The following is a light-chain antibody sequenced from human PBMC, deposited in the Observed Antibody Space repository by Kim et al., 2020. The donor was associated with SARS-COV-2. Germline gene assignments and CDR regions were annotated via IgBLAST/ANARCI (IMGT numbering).Light chain of an antibody. CDR1: RLGDKY. CDR3: QAWDSSTVV. V-gene: IGLV3-1*01. Sequence: VSAGQTAGITCFGDRLGDKYASWYQRKPGQSPVLVIYYDSKWPSGIPQRFSGSNSGNTATLTISGTQAMDEADYYCQAWDSSTVVFGGGTQLTVL. J-gene: IGLJ2*01. CDR2: YDS.